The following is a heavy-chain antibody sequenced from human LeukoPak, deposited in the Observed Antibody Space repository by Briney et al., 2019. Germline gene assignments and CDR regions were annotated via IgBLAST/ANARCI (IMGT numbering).Heavy chain of an antibody. J-gene: IGHJ4*02. CDR1: GGSINSYY. V-gene: IGHV4-59*08. Sequence: SSETLSLTCSVSGGSINSYYWSWIRQPPGKGLEWIGYIYYSGSTYYNPSLKSRVTISVDTSKNQFSLKLSSVTAADTAVYYCARGIDYWGQGTLVTVSS. CDR3: ARGIDY. CDR2: IYYSGST.